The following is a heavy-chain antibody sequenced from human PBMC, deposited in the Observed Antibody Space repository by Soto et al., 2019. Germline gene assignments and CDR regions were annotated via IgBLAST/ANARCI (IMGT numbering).Heavy chain of an antibody. CDR1: GGSISSYY. Sequence: QVQLQESGPGLVKPSETLSLTCTVSGGSISSYYWSWIRQPPGKGLEWIGYIYYSGSTNYNPSLKSRVTISVDTSMNQFSLKLSSVTAADTAVYYCARVVPAAIPYYYYYMDVWGKGTTVTVSS. CDR2: IYYSGST. V-gene: IGHV4-59*01. CDR3: ARVVPAAIPYYYYYMDV. D-gene: IGHD2-2*01. J-gene: IGHJ6*03.